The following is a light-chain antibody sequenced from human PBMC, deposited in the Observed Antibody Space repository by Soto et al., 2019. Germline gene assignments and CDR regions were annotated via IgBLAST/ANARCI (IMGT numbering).Light chain of an antibody. CDR2: EVS. V-gene: IGLV2-14*01. J-gene: IGLJ2*01. CDR3: ISYTRNSTLV. Sequence: SALTQPASVSGSPGQSITISCTGTSSDVGGYNYVSWYQQHPGKAPKFMIYEVSNRPSGVSNRFSGSKSGNTASLTISGLQAEDEADYYCISYTRNSTLVFGGGTKLTVL. CDR1: SSDVGGYNY.